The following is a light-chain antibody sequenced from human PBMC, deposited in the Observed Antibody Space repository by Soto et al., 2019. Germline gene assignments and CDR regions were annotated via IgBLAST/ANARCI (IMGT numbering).Light chain of an antibody. V-gene: IGKV3-15*01. CDR1: QSVSIN. CDR2: GAF. CDR3: QQYNDWPLT. Sequence: EILMTQSPVTLSVSPGERATLSCRASQSVSINVAWYQQKPGQAPSLLIYGAFTRATGIPARFSGTGSGTEFTLTISSLQSEDFALYYCQQYNDWPLTFGQGTKVEI. J-gene: IGKJ1*01.